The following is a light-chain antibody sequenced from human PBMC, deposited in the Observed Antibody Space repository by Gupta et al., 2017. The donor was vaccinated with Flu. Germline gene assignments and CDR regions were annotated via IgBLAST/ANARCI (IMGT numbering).Light chain of an antibody. CDR2: RDS. V-gene: IGLV3-25*03. CDR1: ALSNQY. CDR3: QSTDSSANWV. Sequence: SYELTQPPSVSVSPGQTARITCSGDALSNQYAYWYQQKPGQAPVLLLDRDSERPAGIPGRFSGSTSGTTVTLTISGVQAEDEAAYYCQSTDSSANWVFGGGTKLTVL. J-gene: IGLJ3*02.